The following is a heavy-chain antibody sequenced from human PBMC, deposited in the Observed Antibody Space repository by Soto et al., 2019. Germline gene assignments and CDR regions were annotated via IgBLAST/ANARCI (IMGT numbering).Heavy chain of an antibody. CDR2: ISGSGGST. J-gene: IGHJ4*02. Sequence: EVQLLESGGGLVQPGGSLRLSCAASGFTFSSYAMRWVRQAPVKGLEWVSAISGSGGSTYYADSVKGRFTISRDNSKNTLYLQMNSLRAEDTAVYYCARRGSVSYYAYWGQGTLVTVSS. V-gene: IGHV3-23*01. D-gene: IGHD1-26*01. CDR1: GFTFSSYA. CDR3: ARRGSVSYYAY.